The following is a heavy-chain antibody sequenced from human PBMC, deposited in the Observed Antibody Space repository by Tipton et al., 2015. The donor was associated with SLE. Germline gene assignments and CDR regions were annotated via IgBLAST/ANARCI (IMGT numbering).Heavy chain of an antibody. J-gene: IGHJ4*02. Sequence: SLRLSCAVSGFTFSDHYMDWVRQAPGKSLEWIARSRNKANRYTTEYAASVKGRFSISRDESMNSLYLQMNSLTTEDTAVYYCVRGKNGFDHWGQGTLVSISS. CDR3: VRGKNGFDH. CDR1: GFTFSDHY. CDR2: SRNKANRYTT. V-gene: IGHV3-72*01. D-gene: IGHD2-8*01.